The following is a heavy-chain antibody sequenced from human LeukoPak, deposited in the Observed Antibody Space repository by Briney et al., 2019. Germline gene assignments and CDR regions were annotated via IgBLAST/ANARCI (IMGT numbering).Heavy chain of an antibody. J-gene: IGHJ4*02. CDR3: ARAGTDLWRPFDY. V-gene: IGHV3-7*04. CDR1: GFTFSSYW. Sequence: GGSLRLSCAASGFTFSSYWMSWVRQAPGKGLEWLANIKKDGSEKYYVDSVKGRFTISRDNAKNSLYLQMISLRAEDTAVYYCARAGTDLWRPFDYWGQGTLVTVSS. CDR2: IKKDGSEK. D-gene: IGHD1-14*01.